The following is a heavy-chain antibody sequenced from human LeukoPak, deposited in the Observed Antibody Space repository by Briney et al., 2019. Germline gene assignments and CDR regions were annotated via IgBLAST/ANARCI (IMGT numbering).Heavy chain of an antibody. CDR3: ARFYYSASGYPDY. V-gene: IGHV5-51*01. J-gene: IGHJ4*02. Sequence: GESLKISCKGSGFIFTHYWIGWVRQEPGKGLEWMGIIYPDDSDTRYSPSFQGQVTISADKSINTAFLQWSSLKASDSAIYYCARFYYSASGYPDYWGQGTLVTVSS. CDR1: GFIFTHYW. D-gene: IGHD3-22*01. CDR2: IYPDDSDT.